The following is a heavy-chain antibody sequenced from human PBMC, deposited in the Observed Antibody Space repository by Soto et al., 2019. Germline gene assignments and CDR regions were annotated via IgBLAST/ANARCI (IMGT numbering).Heavy chain of an antibody. CDR1: GASISSYF. Sequence: PSETLSLTCTVSGASISSYFWNWIRQPAGKGLEWIGRVYTGGSTDNNPSLKSRVTMSIDTSKNQFSLKLTSVTAADTAVYYCARGLPFGDVWSGQYVSYGMDVWGQGTTVTSP. V-gene: IGHV4-4*07. J-gene: IGHJ6*02. CDR2: VYTGGST. CDR3: ARGLPFGDVWSGQYVSYGMDV. D-gene: IGHD3-3*01.